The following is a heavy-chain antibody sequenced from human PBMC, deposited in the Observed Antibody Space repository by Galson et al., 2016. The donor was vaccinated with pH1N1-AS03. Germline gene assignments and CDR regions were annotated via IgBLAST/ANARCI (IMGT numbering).Heavy chain of an antibody. CDR3: ARGWYDIWTGYLVDPFDY. V-gene: IGHV3-11*01. D-gene: IGHD3-9*01. J-gene: IGHJ4*02. CDR1: GFPFSDYY. CDR2: ITSSGGSGPTI. Sequence: SLRLSCAASGFPFSDYYMSWIRQAPGKGLEWISCITSSGGSGPTIYYADSVKGRFTISRDNAKNSLYLQMNSLRADDTAVYYCARGWYDIWTGYLVDPFDYWGQGALVTVSS.